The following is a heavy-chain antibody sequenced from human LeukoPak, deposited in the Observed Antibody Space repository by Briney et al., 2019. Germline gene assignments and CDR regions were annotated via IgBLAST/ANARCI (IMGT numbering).Heavy chain of an antibody. CDR3: ARRSYYDILTGSPGAFDI. Sequence: ASVKVSCKASGYTFTSYGISWVRQAPGQGLEWMGWISAYNGNTNYAQKLQGRVTMTTDTSTSTAYMELRSLRSDDTAVYYCARRSYYDILTGSPGAFDIWGQGTMVTVSS. CDR2: ISAYNGNT. D-gene: IGHD3-9*01. V-gene: IGHV1-18*04. CDR1: GYTFTSYG. J-gene: IGHJ3*02.